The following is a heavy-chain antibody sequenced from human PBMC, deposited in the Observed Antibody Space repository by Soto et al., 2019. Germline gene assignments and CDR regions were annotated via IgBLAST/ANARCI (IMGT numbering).Heavy chain of an antibody. D-gene: IGHD3-9*01. CDR3: METLTTSDS. CDR1: GFSFSGSE. CDR2: ISTKVNNYAT. J-gene: IGHJ4*02. Sequence: EVQLVESGGGLVQPGGSLKLSCAASGFSFSGSEMHWVRQASGRGLEWIARISTKVNNYATAYAASVEGRFTVSRDDSKNTGYLQMNSLITEDTAVYYCMETLTTSDSWGQGTLVTVSS. V-gene: IGHV3-73*01.